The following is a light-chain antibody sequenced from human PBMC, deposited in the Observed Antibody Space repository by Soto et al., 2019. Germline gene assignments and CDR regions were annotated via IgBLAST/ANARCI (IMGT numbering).Light chain of an antibody. CDR3: NSYMGGSSLV. CDR1: DSDIGSYNY. J-gene: IGLJ3*02. CDR2: EVT. Sequence: QSALTQPASVSGSPGQSITISCAGTDSDIGSYNYVSWYQQHPGKAPKLIIYEVTNRPSGVSSRFSGSKSGNTAFLTISGLQAEDEADYYCNSYMGGSSLVFGGGTKLTVL. V-gene: IGLV2-14*01.